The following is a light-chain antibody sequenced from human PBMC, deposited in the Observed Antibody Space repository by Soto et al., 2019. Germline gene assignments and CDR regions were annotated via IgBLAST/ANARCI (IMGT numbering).Light chain of an antibody. J-gene: IGKJ5*01. CDR1: QIVKNRY. CDR2: DAS. Sequence: EIVLTQSPATLWLSPGEIATLSCGASQIVKNRYVAWYQQKPGLAPRLLIYDASTRATGIPDRFSGSGSGTDFTLTINRLEPEDFAVYYCQHYYDTPGTFGQGTRL. CDR3: QHYYDTPGT. V-gene: IGKV3D-20*01.